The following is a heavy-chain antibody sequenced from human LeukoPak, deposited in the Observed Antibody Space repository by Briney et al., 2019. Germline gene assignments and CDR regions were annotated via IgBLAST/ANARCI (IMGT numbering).Heavy chain of an antibody. CDR3: TRDRAIAMIVQEGVGAFDI. D-gene: IGHD3-22*01. Sequence: GGSLRLSCTASGFIFGDYAMSWVRQARGKALEGVGFIRSKAYGGTTEYAASVKGRFTISRDDSKSIAYLQMNSLKTEDTAVYYCTRDRAIAMIVQEGVGAFDIWGQGTMVTVSS. J-gene: IGHJ3*02. CDR1: GFIFGDYA. V-gene: IGHV3-49*04. CDR2: IRSKAYGGTT.